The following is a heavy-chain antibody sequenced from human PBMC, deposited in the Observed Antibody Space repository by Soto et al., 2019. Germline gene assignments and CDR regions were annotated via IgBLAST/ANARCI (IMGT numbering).Heavy chain of an antibody. Sequence: PGGSLRLSCAASGFTFNMYAMSWVRQAPGKGLDWVSGISGSGDSTYYADSVRGRFIISRDNSDNTLYLQMISLRAEDTAVYYCARDRLGGIAAAGTGWYYYYGMDVWGQGTTVTVSS. CDR1: GFTFNMYA. CDR3: ARDRLGGIAAAGTGWYYYYGMDV. J-gene: IGHJ6*02. CDR2: ISGSGDST. V-gene: IGHV3-23*01. D-gene: IGHD6-13*01.